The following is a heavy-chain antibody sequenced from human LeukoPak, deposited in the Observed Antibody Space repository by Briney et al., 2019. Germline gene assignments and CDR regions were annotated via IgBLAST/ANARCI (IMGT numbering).Heavy chain of an antibody. J-gene: IGHJ4*02. D-gene: IGHD6-6*01. Sequence: GGSLRLSCAASGLTFSSYSMNWVRQAPGKGLEWVSSISSSSKYIFYADSVKGRFTISRDNAKNTLYLQMNSLRAEDTAVYYCAKDTVRQSIAGGSLDYWGQGTLVTVSS. V-gene: IGHV3-21*01. CDR2: ISSSSKYI. CDR1: GLTFSSYS. CDR3: AKDTVRQSIAGGSLDY.